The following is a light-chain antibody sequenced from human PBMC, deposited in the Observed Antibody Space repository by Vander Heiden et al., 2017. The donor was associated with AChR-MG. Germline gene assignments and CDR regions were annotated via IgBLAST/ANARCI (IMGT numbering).Light chain of an antibody. CDR3: QVWDSSSDQGV. CDR1: NIGSKS. CDR2: EDR. Sequence: SYVLTQPPSVSVAPGQTARITCGGKNIGSKSVHWYQQKPGQAPVLVVQEDRDRPSGIPERFSGSNSGNTDTLTISRVEAGDEADYDGQVWDSSSDQGVFGGGTKLTVL. J-gene: IGLJ2*01. V-gene: IGLV3-21*02.